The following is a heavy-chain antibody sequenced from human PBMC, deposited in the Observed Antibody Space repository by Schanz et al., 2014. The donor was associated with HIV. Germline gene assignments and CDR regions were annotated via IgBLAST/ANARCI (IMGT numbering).Heavy chain of an antibody. CDR1: GFMFSSYG. Sequence: EVQLLESGGGLVQPGGSLRVSCAASGFMFSSYGMSWVRQAPGKGLEWVSLIGSGGGRTYYADSVKGRVTISRDNSKNTLFLQMNSLRADDTAVYYCAKGRDYFDSSGYSDWGQGTLVTVSS. J-gene: IGHJ4*02. D-gene: IGHD3-22*01. V-gene: IGHV3-23*01. CDR2: IGSGGGRT. CDR3: AKGRDYFDSSGYSD.